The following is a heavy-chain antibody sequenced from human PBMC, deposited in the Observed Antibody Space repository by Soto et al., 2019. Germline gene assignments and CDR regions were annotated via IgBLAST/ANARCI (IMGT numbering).Heavy chain of an antibody. CDR3: ARDEGAAVESPGD. Sequence: LRLSCAASGFIFDDFTMHWVRLVPGKGLQWVSYINWDGRIAMYADSVKGRFTISRDNTNNHLYLQMNSLRSDDTALYYCARDEGAAVESPGDWGHGTLVTVS. J-gene: IGHJ4*01. CDR2: INWDGRIA. CDR1: GFIFDDFT. V-gene: IGHV3-43*01. D-gene: IGHD6-13*01.